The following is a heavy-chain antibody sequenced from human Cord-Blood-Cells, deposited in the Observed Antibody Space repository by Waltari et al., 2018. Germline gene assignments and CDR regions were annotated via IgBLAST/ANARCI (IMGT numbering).Heavy chain of an antibody. Sequence: QLQLQESGPGLVKPSETLSLTCTVPGGSIRSSSYYWGWIRQPPGKGLEWIGSIYYSWSTYYNPSLKSRVTISVDTSKNQFSLKLSSVTAADTAVYYCARGTIISYYYYDSSGSSFDYWGQGTLVTVSS. J-gene: IGHJ4*02. D-gene: IGHD3-22*01. CDR3: ARGTIISYYYYDSSGSSFDY. V-gene: IGHV4-39*01. CDR1: GGSIRSSSYY. CDR2: IYYSWST.